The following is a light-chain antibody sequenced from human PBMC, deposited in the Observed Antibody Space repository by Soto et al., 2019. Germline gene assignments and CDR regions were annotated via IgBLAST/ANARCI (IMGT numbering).Light chain of an antibody. J-gene: IGKJ5*01. CDR3: QKYNSALT. CDR1: QDISNY. V-gene: IGKV1-27*01. CDR2: SAS. Sequence: DIQMTQSPSSLSASVGDRITITCRASQDISNYLAWYQQKPGKVPKLLIYSASTLQSGVPSRFSGSGSGTYFTLTISSLQHEDVATYFCQKYNSALTFGQGTRLEIK.